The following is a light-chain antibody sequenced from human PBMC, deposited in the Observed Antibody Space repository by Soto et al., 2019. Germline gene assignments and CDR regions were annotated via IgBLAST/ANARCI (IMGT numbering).Light chain of an antibody. J-gene: IGKJ1*01. CDR3: HQYGSSPQT. CDR2: GAS. CDR1: QRVSSSY. Sequence: IGLTQSPGTLALSPGERATPSCRARQRVSSSYLAWYQQKPGQAPRLLIYGASSRATGIPDRFTGSGSGTDFTLTISRLEPEDFAVFYCHQYGSSPQTFGQGTKVDIK. V-gene: IGKV3-20*01.